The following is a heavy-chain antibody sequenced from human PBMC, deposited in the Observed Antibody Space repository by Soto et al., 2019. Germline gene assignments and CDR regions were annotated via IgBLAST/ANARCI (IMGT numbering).Heavy chain of an antibody. CDR3: AKSLGDRVTFGGVIIVTLGDY. D-gene: IGHD3-16*02. V-gene: IGHV3-23*01. Sequence: EVQLLESWGGLVQPGGSLRLSCAASGFTFSSYGLSWVRQSPGKGLEWVSGISGSGGSTYYADAVKGRFTISRDNSKNTLYLQMNSLRAEDTAVYYCAKSLGDRVTFGGVIIVTLGDYWGQGTLVTVTS. CDR1: GFTFSSYG. J-gene: IGHJ4*02. CDR2: ISGSGGST.